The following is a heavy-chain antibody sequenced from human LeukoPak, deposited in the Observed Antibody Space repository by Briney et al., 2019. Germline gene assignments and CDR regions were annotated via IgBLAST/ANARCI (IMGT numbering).Heavy chain of an antibody. CDR2: IYYSGST. Sequence: PSETLSLTCTVSGGSISSSSYYWGWIRQPPGKGLEWIGSIYYSGSTYYNPSLKSRVTMSVDTSKNQFSLKLSSVTAADTAVYYCARAPAVVSPLDYWGQGTLVTVSS. D-gene: IGHD2-15*01. J-gene: IGHJ4*02. V-gene: IGHV4-39*07. CDR1: GGSISSSSYY. CDR3: ARAPAVVSPLDY.